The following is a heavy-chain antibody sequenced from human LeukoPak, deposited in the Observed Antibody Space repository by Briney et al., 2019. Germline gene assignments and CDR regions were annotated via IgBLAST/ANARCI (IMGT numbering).Heavy chain of an antibody. CDR3: ARDGGIVGTTMCAFDI. CDR1: GFTFNNYG. CDR2: IWYDGSKE. V-gene: IGHV3-33*01. Sequence: GGSLRLSCAASGFTFNNYGMHWVRQAPGKGLEWVALIWYDGSKEDYADSARGRFTISRDNSKHTLYLQMNSLRAEDTAVYYCARDGGIVGTTMCAFDIWGQGTMVTVSS. J-gene: IGHJ3*02. D-gene: IGHD1-26*01.